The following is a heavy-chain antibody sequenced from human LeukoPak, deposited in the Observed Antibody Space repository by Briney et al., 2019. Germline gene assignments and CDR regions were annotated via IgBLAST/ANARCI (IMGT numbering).Heavy chain of an antibody. Sequence: GASVKASCKASGYTFTSYGISWVRQAPGQGLEWMGWISAHNGNTNYAQKLQGRVTMTTDTSTSTAYMELRSLRSDDTAVYYCARVSADDYYYYYYYMDVWGKGTTVTVSS. CDR1: GYTFTSYG. V-gene: IGHV1-18*01. CDR2: ISAHNGNT. J-gene: IGHJ6*03. D-gene: IGHD1-1*01. CDR3: ARVSADDYYYYYYYMDV.